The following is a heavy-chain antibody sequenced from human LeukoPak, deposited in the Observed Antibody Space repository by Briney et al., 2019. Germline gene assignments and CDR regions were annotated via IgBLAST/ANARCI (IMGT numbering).Heavy chain of an antibody. V-gene: IGHV3-74*01. Sequence: GGSLRLSCAASGFTFSNAYMSWVRQAPGKGLVWVSRVNNDGSSTTYADSVKGRFTISRDNAKNTIYLQMNSLRAEDTAVYYCARGGWGTGTDYWGQGTLVTASS. CDR1: GFTFSNAY. CDR2: VNNDGSST. D-gene: IGHD1-1*01. J-gene: IGHJ4*02. CDR3: ARGGWGTGTDY.